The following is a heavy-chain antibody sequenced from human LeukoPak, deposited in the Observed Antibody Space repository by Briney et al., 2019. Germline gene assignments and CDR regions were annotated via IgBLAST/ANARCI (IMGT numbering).Heavy chain of an antibody. CDR1: GGSISSSSYY. Sequence: SETLSLTCTVSGGSISSSSYYWGWIRQPPGKGLEWIGSIYYSGSTYYNPSLKSRVTISVDTSKNQFSLKLSSVTAADTAVYYCARGWWFGERAPERRHYYYGMDVWGQGTTVTVSS. J-gene: IGHJ6*02. D-gene: IGHD3-10*01. V-gene: IGHV4-39*07. CDR2: IYYSGST. CDR3: ARGWWFGERAPERRHYYYGMDV.